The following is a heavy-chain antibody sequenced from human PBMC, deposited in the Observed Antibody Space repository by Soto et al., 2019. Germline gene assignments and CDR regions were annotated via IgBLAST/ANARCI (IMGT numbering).Heavy chain of an antibody. CDR3: ARDLFRSDGYNSLDY. CDR2: INPSSGST. V-gene: IGHV1-46*01. D-gene: IGHD5-12*01. CDR1: GYTFTSYY. J-gene: IGHJ4*02. Sequence: ASVKVSCKASGYTFTSYYMHWVRQAPGQGLEWMGIINPSSGSTRYAQKFQGRVTMTRDTSTNTVYMELSSLRSEDTAVYYCARDLFRSDGYNSLDYWGQGTLVT.